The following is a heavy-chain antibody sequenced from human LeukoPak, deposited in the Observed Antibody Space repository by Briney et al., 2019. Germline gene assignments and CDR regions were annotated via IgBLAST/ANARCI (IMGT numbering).Heavy chain of an antibody. J-gene: IGHJ3*02. CDR1: GYTLTELS. CDR2: VDPEDGES. D-gene: IGHD5-18*01. V-gene: IGHV1-24*01. Sequence: ASVKVSCKVSGYTLTELSMHWVRQAPGKVLEWMGGVDPEDGESIYAQKFQGRVTMTEDTSTDTAYMELSSLRSEDTAVYYCARRSLDTAMVSDAFDIWGQGTMVTVSS. CDR3: ARRSLDTAMVSDAFDI.